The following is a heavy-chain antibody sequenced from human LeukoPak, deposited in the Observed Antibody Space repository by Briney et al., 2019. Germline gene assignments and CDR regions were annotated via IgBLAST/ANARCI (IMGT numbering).Heavy chain of an antibody. J-gene: IGHJ4*02. CDR1: GGSISSGGYY. CDR2: IYYSGST. V-gene: IGHV4-31*03. D-gene: IGHD2-2*01. Sequence: SETLSLTCTVSGGSISSGGYYWSCIRHHPGKGLEWIGYIYYSGSTYYNPSLKSRVTISVDTSKNQFSLKLSSVTAADTAVYYCARVEVKYCSSTSCYSGDYWGQGTLATVSS. CDR3: ARVEVKYCSSTSCYSGDY.